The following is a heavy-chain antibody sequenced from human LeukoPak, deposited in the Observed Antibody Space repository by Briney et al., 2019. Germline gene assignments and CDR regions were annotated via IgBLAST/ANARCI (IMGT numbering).Heavy chain of an antibody. CDR1: GGSISSYY. Sequence: SETLSLTCTVSGGSISSYYWSWIRQPPGKGLEWIGYIYYSGSTNYNPSLKSRVTISVDTSKNQFSLKLSSVTAADTAVYYCASLQLKGDYFDYWGQGTLSPSPQ. CDR3: ASLQLKGDYFDY. CDR2: IYYSGST. J-gene: IGHJ4*02. V-gene: IGHV4-59*01. D-gene: IGHD5-18*01.